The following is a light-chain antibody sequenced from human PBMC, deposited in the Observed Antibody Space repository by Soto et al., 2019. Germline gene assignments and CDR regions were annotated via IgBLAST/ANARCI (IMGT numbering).Light chain of an antibody. V-gene: IGLV1-44*01. CDR1: SSNIGSNT. Sequence: QSVLTQPPSASGAPGQRVTMSCSGGSSNIGSNTVSWYQHLPGTAPQLLIYSDTQRASGVADRFSGSKSGTSASLAISGLQSDDEADYYRAAWDDRLNGALFGTGTKVTV. CDR3: AAWDDRLNGAL. CDR2: SDT. J-gene: IGLJ1*01.